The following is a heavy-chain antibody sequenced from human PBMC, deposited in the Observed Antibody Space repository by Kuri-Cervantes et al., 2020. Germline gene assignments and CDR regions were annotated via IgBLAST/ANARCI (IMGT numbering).Heavy chain of an antibody. Sequence: GESLKISCAASGFTFSSYGMHWVRQAPGKGLEWVAVISYDGSNKYYADSVKGRFTISRDNSKNTLYLQMNSLTAEDTAVYYCAGDPGYQYSDHVEYYLDVWGEGTTVTVSS. V-gene: IGHV3-30*03. CDR2: ISYDGSNK. CDR3: AGDPGYQYSDHVEYYLDV. D-gene: IGHD4-17*01. J-gene: IGHJ6*03. CDR1: GFTFSSYG.